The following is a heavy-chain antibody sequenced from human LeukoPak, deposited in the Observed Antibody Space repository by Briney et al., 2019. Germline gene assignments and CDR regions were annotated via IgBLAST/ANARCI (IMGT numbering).Heavy chain of an antibody. CDR2: ISSSGSTI. Sequence: PGGSLRLSCAASGFTFSSYEMNWVRQAPGKGLERVSYISSSGSTIYYADSVKGRFTISRDNAKNSLYLQVNNLRAEDTAVYYCAREQAIWSGSYSENYYYYMDVWGKGTTVTVSS. V-gene: IGHV3-48*03. J-gene: IGHJ6*03. CDR1: GFTFSSYE. D-gene: IGHD3-3*01. CDR3: AREQAIWSGSYSENYYYYMDV.